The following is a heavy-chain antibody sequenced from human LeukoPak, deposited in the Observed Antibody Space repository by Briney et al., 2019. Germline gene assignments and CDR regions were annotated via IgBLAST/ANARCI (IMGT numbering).Heavy chain of an antibody. J-gene: IGHJ4*02. V-gene: IGHV3-23*01. Sequence: GGSLRLSCAASGFTFSSYAMSWVRQAPGKGLEWVSAISGSGGSTYYADSVKGRFTISRDNSKSTLYLQMNSLRAEDTAVYYCAKTSFRTSSLDYWGQGTLVTVSS. CDR3: AKTSFRTSSLDY. CDR1: GFTFSSYA. D-gene: IGHD2-2*01. CDR2: ISGSGGST.